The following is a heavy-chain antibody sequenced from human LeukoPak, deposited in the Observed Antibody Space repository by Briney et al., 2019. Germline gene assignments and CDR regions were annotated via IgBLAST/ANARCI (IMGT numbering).Heavy chain of an antibody. CDR2: IYSGGST. Sequence: GGSLRLSCAASGFTFSSYSMSWVRQAPGKGLEWVSVIYSGGSTYYADSVKGRFTISRDNSKNTLYLQMNSLRAEDTAVYYCAREGTVVPAALSSYYFDYWGQGTLVTVSS. J-gene: IGHJ4*02. CDR1: GFTFSSYS. CDR3: AREGTVVPAALSSYYFDY. V-gene: IGHV3-66*01. D-gene: IGHD2-2*01.